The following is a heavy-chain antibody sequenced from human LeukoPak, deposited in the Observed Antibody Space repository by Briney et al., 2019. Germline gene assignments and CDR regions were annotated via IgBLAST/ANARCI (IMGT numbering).Heavy chain of an antibody. Sequence: ASVKVSCKASGYTFTSYAMHWVRQAPGQRLEWMGWINAGNGNTKYSQKFQGRVTITRDTSASTAYMELSSLRSEDTAVYYCARARGYYYDSSGHYYGYWGQGTLVTVSS. D-gene: IGHD3-22*01. V-gene: IGHV1-3*01. CDR2: INAGNGNT. CDR3: ARARGYYYDSSGHYYGY. J-gene: IGHJ4*02. CDR1: GYTFTSYA.